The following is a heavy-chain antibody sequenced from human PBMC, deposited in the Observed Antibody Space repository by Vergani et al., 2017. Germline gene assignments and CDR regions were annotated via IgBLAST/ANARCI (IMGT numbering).Heavy chain of an antibody. D-gene: IGHD2-21*02. CDR2: ISGSGGST. CDR1: GFTFSSYA. V-gene: IGHV3-23*01. J-gene: IGHJ4*02. CDR3: ANGHAYCGGDCYSVLDY. Sequence: EVQLLESGGGLVQPGGSLRLSCAASGFTFSSYAMSWVRQAPGKGLEWVSAISGSGGSTYYADSVKGRFTISRDNSKNTLYLQMNSLRAEDTAVYYCANGHAYCGGDCYSVLDYWGQGTLVTVSS.